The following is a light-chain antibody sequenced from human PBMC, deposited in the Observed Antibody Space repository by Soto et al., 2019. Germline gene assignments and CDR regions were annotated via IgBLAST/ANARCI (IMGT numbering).Light chain of an antibody. CDR2: GAS. CDR3: QHHNSYSQT. J-gene: IGKJ1*01. CDR1: QSIRHY. V-gene: IGKV1-5*01. Sequence: DIQMTQSPHTLSASVGDRVTITCRASQSIRHYLAWYQQMPGKAPKLLIYGASTLQSGVPSRFSGSGSGTEFTLTISSLQPDDFGTYFCQHHNSYSQTFGQGNKV.